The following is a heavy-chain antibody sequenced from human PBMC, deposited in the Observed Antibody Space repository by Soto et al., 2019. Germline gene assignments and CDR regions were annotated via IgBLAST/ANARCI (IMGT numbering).Heavy chain of an antibody. CDR1: GFTFSSYA. J-gene: IGHJ4*02. V-gene: IGHV3-23*01. CDR2: ISGSGGST. CDR3: AKYHLAFRVFGWLVQDY. Sequence: PGGSLRLSCAASGFTFSSYAMSWVRQAPGKGLEWVSAISGSGGSTYYADSVKGRFTISRDNSKNTLYLQMNSLRAEDTAVYYCAKYHLAFRVFGWLVQDYWGQGTLVTVSS. D-gene: IGHD6-19*01.